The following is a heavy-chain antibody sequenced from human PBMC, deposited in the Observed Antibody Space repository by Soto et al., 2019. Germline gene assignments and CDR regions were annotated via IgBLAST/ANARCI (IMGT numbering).Heavy chain of an antibody. V-gene: IGHV1-18*01. CDR1: GYTFTSYG. Sequence: QVHLVQSGAEVKKPGASVKVSCKASGYTFTSYGITWGRQAPVQGLEWMGWISAHNGNTDYAQKLQGRVIVTRDTYTSTAYMELRSLRSADTAVYYCARGRSGDYWGQGALVTVSS. J-gene: IGHJ4*02. CDR2: ISAHNGNT. CDR3: ARGRSGDY.